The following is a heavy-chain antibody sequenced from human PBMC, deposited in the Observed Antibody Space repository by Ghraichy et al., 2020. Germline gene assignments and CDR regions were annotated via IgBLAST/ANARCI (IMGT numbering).Heavy chain of an antibody. J-gene: IGHJ6*02. D-gene: IGHD6-13*01. Sequence: GGSLRLSCAASGFTFSSYAMSWVRQAPGKGLEWVSAISGSGGSTYYADSVKGRFTISRDNSKNTLYLQMNSLRAEDTAVYYCAKLEQQLVPLYYYYGMDVWGQGTTVTVSS. CDR2: ISGSGGST. CDR3: AKLEQQLVPLYYYYGMDV. V-gene: IGHV3-23*01. CDR1: GFTFSSYA.